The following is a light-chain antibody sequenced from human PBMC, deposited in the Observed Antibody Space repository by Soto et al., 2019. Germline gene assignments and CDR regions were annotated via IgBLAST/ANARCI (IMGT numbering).Light chain of an antibody. V-gene: IGKV3-20*01. Sequence: EVVLTQSPGTLSLSPGERATLSCRASQSVSNKYLAWYQQKPGQAPRLLIFGSSDSATGIPDRFSGSGSGTDYSLTISRLAPEDFAVYYCQQYGSSPPYTFGQGTKLEIK. CDR2: GSS. J-gene: IGKJ2*01. CDR3: QQYGSSPPYT. CDR1: QSVSNKY.